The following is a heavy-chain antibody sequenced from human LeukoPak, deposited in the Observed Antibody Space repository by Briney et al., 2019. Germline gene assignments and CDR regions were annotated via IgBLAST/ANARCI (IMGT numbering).Heavy chain of an antibody. J-gene: IGHJ4*02. D-gene: IGHD2-8*01. CDR3: ARRRGVSDY. V-gene: IGHV4-38-2*02. Sequence: SETLSLTCTVSGFSISSGFYWGWIRQPPGKGLEWIGNIYHSGSTYYNPSLKSRVTISMDTSKNQFSLRLSSVTAADTAVYYCARRRGVSDYWGQGTLVTVSS. CDR1: GFSISSGFY. CDR2: IYHSGST.